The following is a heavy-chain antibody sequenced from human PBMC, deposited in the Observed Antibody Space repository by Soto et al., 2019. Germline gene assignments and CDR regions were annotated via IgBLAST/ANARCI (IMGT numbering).Heavy chain of an antibody. Sequence: QVQLQESGPGLVKPSGTLSLTCAVSGGSISSSNWWSWVRQPPGKGLEWIGEIYHSGSTNYNPSLKSRVTISVDKSKNQFSLKLSSVTAADTAVYYCARAAIGYCSSTSCHLRAFDIWGQGTMVTVSS. J-gene: IGHJ3*02. CDR2: IYHSGST. V-gene: IGHV4-4*02. CDR1: GGSISSSNW. CDR3: ARAAIGYCSSTSCHLRAFDI. D-gene: IGHD2-2*01.